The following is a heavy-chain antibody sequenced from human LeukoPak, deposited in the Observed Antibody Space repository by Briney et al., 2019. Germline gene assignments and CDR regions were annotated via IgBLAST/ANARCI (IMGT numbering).Heavy chain of an antibody. CDR2: ISFDGSNK. V-gene: IGHV3-30*18. Sequence: PGGSLRLSCAASGFTFSNYGMHWVRQAPGKGLEWVAVISFDGSNKYYADSMKGRFTISRDNSKNTLYLQMNSLRAEDTAVFYCAKDYGSTGWYGGDYWGQGTLVSVSS. J-gene: IGHJ4*02. CDR1: GFTFSNYG. D-gene: IGHD6-19*01. CDR3: AKDYGSTGWYGGDY.